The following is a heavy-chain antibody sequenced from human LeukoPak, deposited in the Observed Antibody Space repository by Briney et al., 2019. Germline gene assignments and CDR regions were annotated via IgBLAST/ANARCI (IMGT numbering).Heavy chain of an antibody. Sequence: GASVKVSCKASGYTFTSYGISWVRRAPGQGLEWMGWISAYNGNTNYAQKLQGRVTMTTDTSTSTAYMELRSLRSDDTAVYYCARDSPQYDFWSGYPIDYWGQGTLVTVSS. CDR3: ARDSPQYDFWSGYPIDY. CDR2: ISAYNGNT. CDR1: GYTFTSYG. V-gene: IGHV1-18*01. J-gene: IGHJ4*02. D-gene: IGHD3-3*01.